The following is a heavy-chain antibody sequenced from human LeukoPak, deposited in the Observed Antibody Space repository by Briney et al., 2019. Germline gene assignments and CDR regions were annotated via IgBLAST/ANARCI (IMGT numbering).Heavy chain of an antibody. J-gene: IGHJ4*02. V-gene: IGHV3-23*01. Sequence: GGSLRLSCAASGFTFSSYAMNWVRQAPGKGLEWVSAISGSGGSTHYADSVKGRFTISRDDSENTLYLQMNSLRAEDTAVYYCAKGYSSGWYFFDNWGQGILVTVSS. CDR2: ISGSGGST. D-gene: IGHD6-19*01. CDR3: AKGYSSGWYFFDN. CDR1: GFTFSSYA.